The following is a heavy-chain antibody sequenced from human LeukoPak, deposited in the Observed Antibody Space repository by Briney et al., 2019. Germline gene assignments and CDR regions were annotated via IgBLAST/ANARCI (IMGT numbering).Heavy chain of an antibody. CDR3: ARGLLHHY. Sequence: PSETRSLTCAVYGGSFSGYYWSWIRQPPGKGLEWIGEINHSGSTNYNPSLTSRVTISVDTSKNQFSLKLSSVTAADTAVYYCARGLLHHYRGQGTLVTVSS. V-gene: IGHV4-34*01. J-gene: IGHJ4*02. CDR1: GGSFSGYY. CDR2: INHSGST.